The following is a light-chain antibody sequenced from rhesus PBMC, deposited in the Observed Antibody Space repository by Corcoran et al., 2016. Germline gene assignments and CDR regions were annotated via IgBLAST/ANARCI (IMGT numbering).Light chain of an antibody. CDR1: QRVGSY. V-gene: IGKV3-24*04. CDR3: QQSSNLWT. Sequence: ETVVTQSPATLSLSPGERATLSCRASQRVGSYLAWYQQKPGQAPRLLIYGASSRATGIPDRFSGSGSGTDFPLTISSLEPEDVGVYYCQQSSNLWTFGQGTKVEIK. J-gene: IGKJ1*01. CDR2: GAS.